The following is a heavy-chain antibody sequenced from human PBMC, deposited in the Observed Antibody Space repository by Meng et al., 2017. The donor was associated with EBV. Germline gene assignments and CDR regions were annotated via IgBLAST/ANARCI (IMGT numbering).Heavy chain of an antibody. CDR2: IYWDDDK. CDR1: GFSLSTRGVG. D-gene: IGHD6-6*01. V-gene: IGHV2-5*02. Sequence: QITLNESGPTLVKPTQTLTLTCTFPGFSLSTRGVGVGWIRQPPGKALEWLALIYWDDDKRYSPSLKSRLTITKDTSKNQVVLTMTNMDPVDAATYYCAHIIAARPFDYWGQGTLVTVSS. CDR3: AHIIAARPFDY. J-gene: IGHJ4*02.